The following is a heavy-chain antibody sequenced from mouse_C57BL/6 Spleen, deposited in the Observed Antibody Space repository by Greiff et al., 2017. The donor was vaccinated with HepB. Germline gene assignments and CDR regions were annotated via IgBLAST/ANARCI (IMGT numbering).Heavy chain of an antibody. CDR3: TAYSDQRYFDV. J-gene: IGHJ1*03. Sequence: EVQLQQSGAELVRPGASVKLSCTASGFNIKDDYMHWVKQRPEQGLEWIGWIDPENGDTEYASKFQGKATITADTSSNTAYLQLSSLTSEDTAVYYCTAYSDQRYFDVWGTGTTVTVSS. D-gene: IGHD2-4*01. V-gene: IGHV14-4*01. CDR1: GFNIKDDY. CDR2: IDPENGDT.